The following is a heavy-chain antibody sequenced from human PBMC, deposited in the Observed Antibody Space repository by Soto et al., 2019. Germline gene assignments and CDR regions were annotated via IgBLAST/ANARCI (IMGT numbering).Heavy chain of an antibody. D-gene: IGHD3-3*01. V-gene: IGHV4-59*01. CDR2: IYYRGST. J-gene: IGHJ5*02. Sequence: SETLSLTWTVAGGSISSYYGSWIRQPPGKGLEWIGYIYYRGSTNYNPSLKSRVTISVDTSKNQFSLKLSSVTAADTAVYYCARLRSLEWLGLGANWFDPWGQGTLVTVSS. CDR1: GGSISSYY. CDR3: ARLRSLEWLGLGANWFDP.